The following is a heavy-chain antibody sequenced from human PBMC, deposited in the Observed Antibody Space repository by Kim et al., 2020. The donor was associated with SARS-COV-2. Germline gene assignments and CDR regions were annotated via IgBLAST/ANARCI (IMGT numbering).Heavy chain of an antibody. J-gene: IGHJ4*02. CDR3: TRVFGSYYDILTGYWQGAGVY. Sequence: GGSLRLSCAVSELSFSDHYFDWVRQAPGKGLEWVGRIRNKVSSYTTEYAASVKGRFTISRDDSKKSEYLQMNSLKTEDTAFYYCTRVFGSYYDILTGYWQGAGVYWGQGTLVSVSS. CDR2: IRNKVSSYTT. CDR1: ELSFSDHY. D-gene: IGHD3-9*01. V-gene: IGHV3-72*01.